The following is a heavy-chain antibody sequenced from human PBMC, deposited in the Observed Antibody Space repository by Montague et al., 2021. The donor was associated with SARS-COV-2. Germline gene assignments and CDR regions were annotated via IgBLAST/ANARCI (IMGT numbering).Heavy chain of an antibody. J-gene: IGHJ4*02. V-gene: IGHV4-4*02. Sequence: SETLSLTCTVSGGGSISSSHWWSWVRQPPGKGLEWIGEIYHDGSTNYNPSLKSRLTISVDKSKNQCSLKLSSVTAADTAVYYCARFTSTGSGSYYIFDYWGQGTLVTVSS. D-gene: IGHD1-26*01. CDR2: IYHDGST. CDR1: GGGSISSSHW. CDR3: ARFTSTGSGSYYIFDY.